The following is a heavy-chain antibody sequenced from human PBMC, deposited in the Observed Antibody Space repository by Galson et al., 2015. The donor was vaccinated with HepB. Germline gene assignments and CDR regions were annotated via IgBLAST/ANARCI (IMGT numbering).Heavy chain of an antibody. J-gene: IGHJ4*02. V-gene: IGHV3-23*01. CDR3: VKVLLASGGKYANFDY. D-gene: IGHD4-23*01. CDR1: GFTFSSYA. Sequence: SLRLSCAASGFTFSSYAMSWVRQAPGKGLEWVSAISGSGGSTYYAESVEGRFTISRDNSKNTLYLQMNSLRAEDTAVYYCVKVLLASGGKYANFDYWGQGTLVTVSS. CDR2: ISGSGGST.